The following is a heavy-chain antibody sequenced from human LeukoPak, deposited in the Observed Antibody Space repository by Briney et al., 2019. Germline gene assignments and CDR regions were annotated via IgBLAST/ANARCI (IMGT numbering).Heavy chain of an antibody. D-gene: IGHD1-26*01. CDR3: ARDEARGLVGDPFDY. CDR1: GGTFSSYA. Sequence: GASVKVSCKASGGTFSSYAISWVRQAPGQGLEWMGRIIPILGIANYAQKFQGRVTITADKSTSTAYMELSSLRSEDTAVYYCARDEARGLVGDPFDYWGQGTLVTVSS. J-gene: IGHJ4*02. V-gene: IGHV1-69*04. CDR2: IIPILGIA.